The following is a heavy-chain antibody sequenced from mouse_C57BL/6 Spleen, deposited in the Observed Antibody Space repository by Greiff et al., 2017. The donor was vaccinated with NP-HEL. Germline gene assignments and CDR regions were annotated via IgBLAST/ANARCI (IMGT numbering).Heavy chain of an antibody. CDR2: IDPEDGDT. V-gene: IGHV14-1*01. Sequence: VQLQQSGAELVRPGASVKLSCTASGFNIKDYYMHWVKQRPEQGLEWIGRIDPEDGDTEYAPKFQGKATMTADTSSNTAYLQLSSLTSEDTAVYYCTPHYYGSSYAWFAYWGQGTLVTVSA. J-gene: IGHJ3*01. CDR3: TPHYYGSSYAWFAY. D-gene: IGHD1-1*01. CDR1: GFNIKDYY.